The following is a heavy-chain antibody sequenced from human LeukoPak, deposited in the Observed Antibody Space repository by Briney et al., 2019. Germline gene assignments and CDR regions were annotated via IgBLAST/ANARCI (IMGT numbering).Heavy chain of an antibody. CDR3: AREPYYGSGSSHFDP. Sequence: ASVKVSCKASGYTFTSYGISWVQQAPGQGLEWMGWISAYNGNTNYAQRLQGRVTMTTDTSTSTAYMELRSLRSDDTAVYYCAREPYYGSGSSHFDPWGQGTLVTVSS. CDR2: ISAYNGNT. D-gene: IGHD3-10*01. CDR1: GYTFTSYG. J-gene: IGHJ5*02. V-gene: IGHV1-18*01.